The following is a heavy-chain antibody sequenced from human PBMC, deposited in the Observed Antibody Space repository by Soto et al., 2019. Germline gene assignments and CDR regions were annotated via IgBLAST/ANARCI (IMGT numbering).Heavy chain of an antibody. CDR1: GFTFTSYE. V-gene: IGHV3-48*03. Sequence: EVQLVESGGGLVQPGRSLRLSCAASGFTFTSYEFNWVRQAPGKGLEWISYIGTSGTNIYYADSVKGRFTVSRDNAKNALYRQMNSLRAEDTAIYYCAREELNCSGDCFAFWGQGALVTVSS. CDR3: AREELNCSGDCFAF. CDR2: IGTSGTNI. J-gene: IGHJ4*02. D-gene: IGHD2-15*01.